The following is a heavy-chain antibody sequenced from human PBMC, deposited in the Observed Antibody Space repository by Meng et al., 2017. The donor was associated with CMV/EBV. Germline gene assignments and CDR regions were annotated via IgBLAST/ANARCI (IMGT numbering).Heavy chain of an antibody. J-gene: IGHJ4*02. Sequence: ASFMISCKASGYTFTSYDINWVRQATGQGLEWMVWMKPNSGNTGYAQKFQGRVTITRNTSMSTAYMVLSSMRSEYTAVYYCSRALGERRTVIAADGFDYWGQGTLVTVSS. CDR2: MKPNSGNT. CDR3: SRALGERRTVIAADGFDY. CDR1: GYTFTSYD. V-gene: IGHV1-8*03. D-gene: IGHD6-13*01.